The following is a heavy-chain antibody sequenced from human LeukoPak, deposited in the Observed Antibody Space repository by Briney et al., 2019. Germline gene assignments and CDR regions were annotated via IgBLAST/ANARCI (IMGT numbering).Heavy chain of an antibody. CDR2: IYYSGST. J-gene: IGHJ4*02. CDR1: GGSISSYY. D-gene: IGHD1-26*01. Sequence: SETLSLTCTVSGGSISSYYWSWIRQPPGKGLEWIGYIYYSGSTNYNPSLKSRVTISVDTSKNQFSLKLSSVTAADTGVYYCARFRAENYYTGFDYSGQGTLVTVSS. CDR3: ARFRAENYYTGFDY. V-gene: IGHV4-59*01.